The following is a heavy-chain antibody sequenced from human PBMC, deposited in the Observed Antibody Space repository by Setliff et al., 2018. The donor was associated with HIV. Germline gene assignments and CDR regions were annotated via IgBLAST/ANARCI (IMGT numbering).Heavy chain of an antibody. J-gene: IGHJ4*02. D-gene: IGHD1-26*01. CDR2: INHTGNT. CDR1: GGSFSGYH. V-gene: IGHV4-34*01. CDR3: ARGKGGLVGPAEFDY. Sequence: PSETLSLTCAVYGGSFSGYHWNWIRQFPGKGLEWIAEINHTGNTQYNPSLKSRVTMSEETSKNQFSLKLKSVTAADTAIYFCARGKGGLVGPAEFDYWGPGTLVTVSS.